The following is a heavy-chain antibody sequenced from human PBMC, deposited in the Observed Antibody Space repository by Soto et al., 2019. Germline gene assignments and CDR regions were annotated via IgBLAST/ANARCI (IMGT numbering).Heavy chain of an antibody. J-gene: IGHJ4*02. CDR3: ARGDCSGSSCYAFDY. CDR2: IWYDGSNK. D-gene: IGHD2-2*01. V-gene: IGHV3-33*01. CDR1: GFTFSGYG. Sequence: GGSLRLSCAASGFTFSGYGMHWVRQAPGKGLEWVTVIWYDGSNKYYADSVTGRFTVSRDNSKNTLYLQMNSLRAEDTAVYFCARGDCSGSSCYAFDYWGQGTLVTVSS.